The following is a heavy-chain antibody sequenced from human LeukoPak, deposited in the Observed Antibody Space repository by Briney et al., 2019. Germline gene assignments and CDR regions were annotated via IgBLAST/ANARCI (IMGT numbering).Heavy chain of an antibody. V-gene: IGHV1-8*01. CDR3: ARSRIYCSSTSCYLGLGSYYYYMDV. CDR1: GYTFTSYD. J-gene: IGHJ6*03. CDR2: MNPNSGNT. Sequence: ASVKVSCKASGYTFTSYDINWVRQATGQGLEWMGWMNPNSGNTGYAQKFQGRVTMTRNTSISTAYMELSSLRSEDTAVYYCARSRIYCSSTSCYLGLGSYYYYMDVWGKGTTVTISS. D-gene: IGHD2-2*01.